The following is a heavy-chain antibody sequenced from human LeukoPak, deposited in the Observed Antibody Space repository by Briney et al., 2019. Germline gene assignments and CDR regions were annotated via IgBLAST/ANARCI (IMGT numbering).Heavy chain of an antibody. CDR3: TTRIAVAGPDY. J-gene: IGHJ4*02. CDR2: IRSKANSYAT. CDR1: GFTFSGSA. V-gene: IGHV3-73*01. Sequence: QPGGSLRLSCAAPGFTFSGSAMHWVRQASGEGLEWVGRIRSKANSYATAYAASVKGRFTISRDDSKNTAYLQMNSLKTEDTAVYYCTTRIAVAGPDYWGQGTLVTVSS. D-gene: IGHD6-19*01.